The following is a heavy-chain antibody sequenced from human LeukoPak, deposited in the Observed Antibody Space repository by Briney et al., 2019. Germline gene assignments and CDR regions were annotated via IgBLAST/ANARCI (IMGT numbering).Heavy chain of an antibody. CDR1: GFTFSSYG. V-gene: IGHV3-21*01. CDR3: ARYFGELSSTPFDY. J-gene: IGHJ4*02. Sequence: GGSLRLSCAASGFTFSSYGMHWVRQAPGKGLEWVSSISSSSSYIYYADSVKGRFTISRDNAKNSLYLQMNSLRAEDTAVYYCARYFGELSSTPFDYWGQGTLVTVSS. CDR2: ISSSSSYI. D-gene: IGHD3-10*01.